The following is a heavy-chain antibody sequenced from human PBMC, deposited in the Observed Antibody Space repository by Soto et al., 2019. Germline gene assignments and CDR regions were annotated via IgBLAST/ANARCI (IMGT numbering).Heavy chain of an antibody. Sequence: ASVKVSCKASGYTFTGYYMHWVRQAPGQGLEWMGWINPNSGGTNYAQKFQGWVTMTRDTSISTAYMELSRLRSDDTAVYYCAIAVDGTYYYYAMDVWGQGTTVTVSS. J-gene: IGHJ6*02. V-gene: IGHV1-2*04. CDR1: GYTFTGYY. CDR2: INPNSGGT. D-gene: IGHD6-19*01. CDR3: AIAVDGTYYYYAMDV.